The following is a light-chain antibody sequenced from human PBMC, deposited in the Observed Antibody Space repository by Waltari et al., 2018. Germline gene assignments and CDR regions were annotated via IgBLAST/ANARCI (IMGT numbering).Light chain of an antibody. V-gene: IGKV1-39*01. CDR2: AAS. CDR3: QQTSSTPLT. Sequence: DIQMTQSPSSLSASVGDRVTITCRASQSTSRFLNWYQQKPGNAPKLLIYAASRLQSGVPSRFSGSGSGTDFTLTISSLQSEDFATYYCQQTSSTPLTFGGGTKVEIK. J-gene: IGKJ4*01. CDR1: QSTSRF.